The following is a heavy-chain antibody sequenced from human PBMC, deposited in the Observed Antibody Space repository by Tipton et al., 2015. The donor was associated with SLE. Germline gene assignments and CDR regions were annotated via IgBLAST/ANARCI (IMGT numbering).Heavy chain of an antibody. CDR1: TGSFSGYY. D-gene: IGHD3-3*01. Sequence: LRLSCTVYTGSFSGYYWSWIRQPPGKGLEWIGEINHSGSTNYNPSLKSRVTISVDTSKNQFSLKLSSVTAADTAVYYCARLLVYDFWSGYPQYYYYYMDVWGQGTTVTVSS. CDR3: ARLLVYDFWSGYPQYYYYYMDV. J-gene: IGHJ6*03. CDR2: INHSGST. V-gene: IGHV4-34*01.